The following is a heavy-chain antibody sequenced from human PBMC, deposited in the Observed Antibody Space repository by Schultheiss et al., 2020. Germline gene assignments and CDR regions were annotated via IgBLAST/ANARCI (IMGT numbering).Heavy chain of an antibody. D-gene: IGHD2-15*01. V-gene: IGHV1-2*04. CDR3: ARAFKLGYCSGGSCHGWFDP. CDR2: INPNSGGT. Sequence: GGSLRLSCKASGYTFTGYYMHWVRQAPGQGLEWMGWINPNSGGTNYAQKFQGWVTMTRDTSISTAYMELSRLRSDDTAVYYCARAFKLGYCSGGSCHGWFDPWGKGTLVTVSS. J-gene: IGHJ5*02. CDR1: GYTFTGYY.